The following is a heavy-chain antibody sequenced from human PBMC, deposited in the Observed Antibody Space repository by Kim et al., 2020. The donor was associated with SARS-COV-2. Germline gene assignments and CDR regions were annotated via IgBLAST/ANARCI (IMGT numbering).Heavy chain of an antibody. V-gene: IGHV1-46*01. CDR3: ARGVGRRAFDI. CDR2: T. J-gene: IGHJ3*02. Sequence: TSYAQKFQGRVTMTRDTSTSTVYMELSSLRSEDTAVYYCARGVGRRAFDIWGQGTMVTVSS.